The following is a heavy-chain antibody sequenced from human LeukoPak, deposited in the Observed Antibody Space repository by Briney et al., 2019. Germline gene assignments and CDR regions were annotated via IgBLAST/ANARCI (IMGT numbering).Heavy chain of an antibody. V-gene: IGHV3-23*01. CDR2: ISGSGGST. D-gene: IGHD6-19*01. Sequence: GGSLRLSCAASGFIFSSYAMSWVRQAPGKGLEWVSAISGSGGSTYYADSVKGRFTISRDNSKNTLYLQMNSLRAEDTAVYYCAKDGHSSGSSFDYWGQGTLVTVSS. CDR1: GFIFSSYA. J-gene: IGHJ4*02. CDR3: AKDGHSSGSSFDY.